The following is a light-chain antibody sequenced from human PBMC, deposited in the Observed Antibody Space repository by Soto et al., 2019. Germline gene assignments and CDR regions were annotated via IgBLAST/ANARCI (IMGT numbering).Light chain of an antibody. CDR1: SSNIGTPYD. J-gene: IGLJ2*01. Sequence: QSVLTQPPSVSGAPGQRVTISCTGSSSNIGTPYDVHWYQQLPGTAPKLLIYGNSNRPSGVPDRFSGSKSGTSASLAITGLQAEDEADYYCQSYDSRLRCYVIFGGGTKLTVL. CDR3: QSYDSRLRCYVI. V-gene: IGLV1-40*01. CDR2: GNS.